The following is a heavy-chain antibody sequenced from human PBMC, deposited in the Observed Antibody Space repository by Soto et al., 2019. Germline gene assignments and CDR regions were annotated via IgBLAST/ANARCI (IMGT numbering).Heavy chain of an antibody. D-gene: IGHD6-19*01. CDR3: ARRYRSGDDAFDI. Sequence: ASVKVSCKASGYTFTSYYIHWVRQARGQGLEWMGIINPSGGSTSYAQKFQGRVTMTSDTSASTVFIEVSSMRSEDTAVYYCARRYRSGDDAFDIWGQGTMVTVSS. J-gene: IGHJ3*02. CDR2: INPSGGST. CDR1: GYTFTSYY. V-gene: IGHV1-46*01.